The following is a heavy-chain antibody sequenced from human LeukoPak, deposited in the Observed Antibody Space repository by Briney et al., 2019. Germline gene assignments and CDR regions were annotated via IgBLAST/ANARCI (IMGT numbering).Heavy chain of an antibody. Sequence: GESLKISCKGAGYSFSTYWIGWVRQMPGKGLEWMGIIYPGDSDTRYSPSFQGQVTISADKSISTAYLQLRSLKASDTAMYYCARGCSGSSTRCFAGYNWFDPWGQGTLVTVSS. D-gene: IGHD2-2*01. CDR1: GYSFSTYW. CDR2: IYPGDSDT. CDR3: ARGCSGSSTRCFAGYNWFDP. J-gene: IGHJ5*02. V-gene: IGHV5-51*01.